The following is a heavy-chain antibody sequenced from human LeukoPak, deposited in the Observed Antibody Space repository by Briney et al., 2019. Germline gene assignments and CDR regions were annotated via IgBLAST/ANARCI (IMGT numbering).Heavy chain of an antibody. J-gene: IGHJ3*02. V-gene: IGHV3-64*01. CDR3: AREGHSSGYCGAFDI. CDR1: GITFSTSV. CDR2: ISDNGVGT. D-gene: IGHD3-22*01. Sequence: GGSLRLSCEVSGITFSTSVMHWVRQGPGKGLEYVSGISDNGVGTYYASSVKGRFTISRDNSKNTLYLQMDSLKDEDMAMYYCAREGHSSGYCGAFDIWGPGTMVTVS.